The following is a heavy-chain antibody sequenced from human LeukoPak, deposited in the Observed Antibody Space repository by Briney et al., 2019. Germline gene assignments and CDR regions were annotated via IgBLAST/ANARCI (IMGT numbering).Heavy chain of an antibody. Sequence: ASVKVSCKASGYTFTGYYMHWVRQAPGQGLEWMRWINPNSGGINYAQKFQGRVTMTRDTSITTAYMELSRLRSDDTAVYYCARDEREYASLAWGQGTLVTVSS. CDR3: ARDEREYASLA. V-gene: IGHV1-2*02. J-gene: IGHJ5*02. CDR1: GYTFTGYY. D-gene: IGHD1-1*01. CDR2: INPNSGGI.